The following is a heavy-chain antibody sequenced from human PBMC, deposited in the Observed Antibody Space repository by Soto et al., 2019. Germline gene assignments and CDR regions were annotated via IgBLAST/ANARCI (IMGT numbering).Heavy chain of an antibody. CDR3: ARRALPQCINGVCYKDGFWDY. J-gene: IGHJ4*02. CDR2: IYYSGTT. CDR1: GGSVSSGGYY. V-gene: IGHV4-31*03. Sequence: QVQLRESGPGLVKPSQTLSLTCTVSGGSVSSGGYYWSWIRQHPGTGLEWIGYIYYSGTTYFNPSLKSRASISLDTSKNEFSLKLTSVTAADTAVYYCARRALPQCINGVCYKDGFWDYWGQGALVTVSS. D-gene: IGHD2-8*01.